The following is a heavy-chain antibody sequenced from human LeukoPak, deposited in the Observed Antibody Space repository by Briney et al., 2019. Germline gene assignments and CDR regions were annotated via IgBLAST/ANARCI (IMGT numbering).Heavy chain of an antibody. D-gene: IGHD4-17*01. CDR3: ARVGTVNTYFY. CDR2: IYYSGST. V-gene: IGHV4-39*01. J-gene: IGHJ4*02. Sequence: ASETLSLTCTVSGVSIGSGSYYWVWIRQPPGKGLEWIGNIYYSGSTYYNPSLKSRVTISVDTSKNQFSLKLRSVTAADTAVYYCARVGTVNTYFYWGQGTLVTVSS. CDR1: GVSIGSGSYY.